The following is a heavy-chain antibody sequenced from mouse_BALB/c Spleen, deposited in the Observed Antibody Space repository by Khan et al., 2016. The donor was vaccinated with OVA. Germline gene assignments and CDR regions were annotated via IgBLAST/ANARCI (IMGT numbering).Heavy chain of an antibody. CDR3: ARGGANWGAWFAY. Sequence: VQLQESGAELVKPGASVKLSCKASGYTFTTYWMHWVKQRPGQGLEWIGEINPSNGRTNYNEKFKSKATLTVDKSSSTAYMQLSSLTSEDSAVYYCARGGANWGAWFAYWGQGTLVTVSA. CDR2: INPSNGRT. CDR1: GYTFTTYW. J-gene: IGHJ3*01. V-gene: IGHV1S81*02. D-gene: IGHD4-1*01.